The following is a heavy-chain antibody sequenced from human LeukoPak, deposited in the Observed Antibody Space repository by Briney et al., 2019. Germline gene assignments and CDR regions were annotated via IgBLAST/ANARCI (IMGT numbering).Heavy chain of an antibody. J-gene: IGHJ4*02. CDR1: GFTFRSYG. Sequence: GGSLRLSCVASGFTFRSYGIHWVRHAPGKGLEWLAFIWYDEITKNYADSVKGRFTISRDNAKNSLYLQMNSLRAEDTAVYYCARVNADIVVVVAAIDYWGQGTLVTVSS. CDR3: ARVNADIVVVVAAIDY. V-gene: IGHV3-33*01. CDR2: IWYDEITK. D-gene: IGHD2-15*01.